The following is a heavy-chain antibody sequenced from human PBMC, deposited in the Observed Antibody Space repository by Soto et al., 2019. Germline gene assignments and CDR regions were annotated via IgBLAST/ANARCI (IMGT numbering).Heavy chain of an antibody. J-gene: IGHJ4*02. CDR2: IKQDGSEK. CDR3: ARDRDDILTGYYIDY. V-gene: IGHV3-7*01. D-gene: IGHD3-9*01. Sequence: GGSLRLSCAASGFTFSSYWMSWVRQAPGKGLEWVANIKQDGSEKYYVDSVKGRFTISRDNAKNSLYLQMNSLRAEDTAVYYCARDRDDILTGYYIDYWGQGTLVTVSS. CDR1: GFTFSSYW.